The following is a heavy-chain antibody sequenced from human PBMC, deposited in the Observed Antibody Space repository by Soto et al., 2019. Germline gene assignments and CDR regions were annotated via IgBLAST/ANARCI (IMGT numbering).Heavy chain of an antibody. CDR2: MNTNNGYT. J-gene: IGHJ6*02. D-gene: IGHD6-13*01. Sequence: ASVKVSCKTSGYTFTSYDINWVRQATGQGLEWVGWMNTNNGYTAYAPKFQGRVTVTRNTSIRTVYMELSSLRSEDTAVYYCAREWSAAGNYYGMDVWGQGTTVTVSS. V-gene: IGHV1-8*01. CDR1: GYTFTSYD. CDR3: AREWSAAGNYYGMDV.